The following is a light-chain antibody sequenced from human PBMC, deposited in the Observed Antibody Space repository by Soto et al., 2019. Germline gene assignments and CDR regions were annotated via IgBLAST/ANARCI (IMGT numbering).Light chain of an antibody. J-gene: IGLJ2*01. CDR2: NTN. CDR3: VLYMGGGTHVV. Sequence: QAVVTQEPSFSVSPGGTVTLTCGLSSGSASTNYYPSWYQQTPGQAPRTLIYNTNTRSSGVPDRFSGSILGNKAALTITGAQADDEADYYCVLYMGGGTHVVFGGGTKVTVL. CDR1: SGSASTNYY. V-gene: IGLV8-61*01.